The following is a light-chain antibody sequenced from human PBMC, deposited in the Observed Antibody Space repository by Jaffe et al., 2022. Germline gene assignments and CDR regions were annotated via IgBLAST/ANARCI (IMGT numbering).Light chain of an antibody. CDR2: GAS. CDR1: QSVSSSY. Sequence: EIVLTQSPGTLSLSPGERATLSCRASQSVSSSYLAWYQQKPGQAPRLLIYGASSRATGIPDRFSGSGSGTDFTLTISRLEPEDFAVYYCQQYDGSSPPLTFGGGTKVEIK. V-gene: IGKV3-20*01. J-gene: IGKJ4*01. CDR3: QQYDGSSPPLT.